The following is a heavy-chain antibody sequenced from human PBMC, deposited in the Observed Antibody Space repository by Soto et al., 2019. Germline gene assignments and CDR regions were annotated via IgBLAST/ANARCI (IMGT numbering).Heavy chain of an antibody. CDR1: GFTFSNAW. CDR2: IKSKTDGGTT. D-gene: IGHD3-3*01. V-gene: IGHV3-15*07. Sequence: GGSLRLSCAASGFTFSNAWMNWVRQAPGKGLEWVGRIKSKTDGGTTDYAAPVKGRFTISRDDSKNTLYLQMNSLKTEDTAVYYCTTGSPPRITIFGVVAGAFDIWGQGTMVTVSS. J-gene: IGHJ3*02. CDR3: TTGSPPRITIFGVVAGAFDI.